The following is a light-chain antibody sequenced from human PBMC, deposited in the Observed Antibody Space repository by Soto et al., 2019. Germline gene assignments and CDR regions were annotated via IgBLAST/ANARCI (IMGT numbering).Light chain of an antibody. CDR1: QSVSSN. CDR2: GAS. CDR3: QQYNNWPPLT. V-gene: IGKV3-15*01. Sequence: EIVMTQSPATLSVSPGERATLSCRASQSVSSNLAWYQQKPGQAPRLLIYGASTRATGIPARFSGSGSGTEFTLTISSLQSEDFAVYYCQQYNNWPPLTFGPGTQGGYQ. J-gene: IGKJ3*01.